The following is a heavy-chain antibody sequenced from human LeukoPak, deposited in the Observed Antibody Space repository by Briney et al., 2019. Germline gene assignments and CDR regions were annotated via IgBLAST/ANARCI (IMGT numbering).Heavy chain of an antibody. J-gene: IGHJ5*02. CDR1: GYSISSGYY. CDR2: VYHSGST. V-gene: IGHV4-38-2*02. D-gene: IGHD6-13*01. Sequence: PETLSLTCAVSGYSISSGYYWGWIRQPPGKGLEWIGSVYHSGSTYYNPSLKSRLTISVDTSKNQFSLKLSSVTAADTAVYYCARDRRLTAAGNFYWFDPWGQGTLVTVSS. CDR3: ARDRRLTAAGNFYWFDP.